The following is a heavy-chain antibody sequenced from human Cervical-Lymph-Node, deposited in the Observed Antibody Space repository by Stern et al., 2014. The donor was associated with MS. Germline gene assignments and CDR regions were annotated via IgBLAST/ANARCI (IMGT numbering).Heavy chain of an antibody. D-gene: IGHD3-22*01. CDR1: GFTFNTYW. V-gene: IGHV3-74*02. CDR3: VRGDYDSSSHYYERWDT. CDR2: IDGNGNTK. J-gene: IGHJ4*02. Sequence: EVQLVESGGGSVQPGGSRRLSCAASGFTFNTYWMHWVRQDPGKGLVWVSRIDGNGNTKNYADSVKGRFTISRDNAKNTLFLQMNSLRPDDTATYFCVRGDYDSSSHYYERWDTWGRGALVTVSS.